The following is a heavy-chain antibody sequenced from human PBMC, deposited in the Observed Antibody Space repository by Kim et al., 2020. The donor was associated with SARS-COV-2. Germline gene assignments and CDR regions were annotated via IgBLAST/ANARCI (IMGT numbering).Heavy chain of an antibody. CDR2: INPSGGST. V-gene: IGHV1-46*01. J-gene: IGHJ6*02. Sequence: ASVKVSCKASGYTFTSYYMHWVRQAPGQGLEWMGIINPSGGSTSYAQKFQGSVTMTRDTSTSTVYMELSSLRSEDTAVYYCARDPPYYDFWSGSRQTYYYGMDVWGQGTTVTVSS. D-gene: IGHD3-3*01. CDR1: GYTFTSYY. CDR3: ARDPPYYDFWSGSRQTYYYGMDV.